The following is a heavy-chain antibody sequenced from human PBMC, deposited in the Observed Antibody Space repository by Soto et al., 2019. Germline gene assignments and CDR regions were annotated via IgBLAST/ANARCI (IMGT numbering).Heavy chain of an antibody. Sequence: GGSLRLSCAASGFTFSSYWMHWVRQAPGKGLVWVSRINSDGSSTSYADSVKGRFTISRDNAKNTLYLQMNSLRAEDTAVYYCASSYYDFWSGEKYYYYGMDVWGQGTTVTVSS. D-gene: IGHD3-3*01. CDR1: GFTFSSYW. V-gene: IGHV3-74*01. J-gene: IGHJ6*02. CDR3: ASSYYDFWSGEKYYYYGMDV. CDR2: INSDGSST.